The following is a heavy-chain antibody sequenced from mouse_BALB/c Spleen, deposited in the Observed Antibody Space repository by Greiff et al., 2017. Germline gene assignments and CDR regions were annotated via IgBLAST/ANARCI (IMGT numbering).Heavy chain of an antibody. CDR1: GFTFSSYG. V-gene: IGHV5-17*02. D-gene: IGHD2-1*01. CDR2: ICSGSSTI. Sequence: EVKLMESGGGLVQPGGSRKLSCAASGFTFSSYGMHWVRQAPEKGLEWVAYICSGSSTIYYADTVKGRFTISRDNPKDTLFLHMTSLRSEDTAMYYCVYGNPAAMDYWGQGTSVTVSS. J-gene: IGHJ4*01. CDR3: VYGNPAAMDY.